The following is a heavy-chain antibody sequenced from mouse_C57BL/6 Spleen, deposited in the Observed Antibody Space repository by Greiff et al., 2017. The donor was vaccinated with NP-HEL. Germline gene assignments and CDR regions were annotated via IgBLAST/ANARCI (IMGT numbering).Heavy chain of an antibody. Sequence: DVKLQESGAELVRPGASVKLSCTASGFNIKDYYMHWVKQRPEQGLEWIGRIDPEDGDTEYAPKFQGKATMTADTSSNTAYLQLSSLTSEDTAVYYCTTGIDLSWPRGDYAMDYWGQGTSVTVSS. V-gene: IGHV14-1*01. D-gene: IGHD2-3*01. J-gene: IGHJ4*01. CDR1: GFNIKDYY. CDR2: IDPEDGDT. CDR3: TTGIDLSWPRGDYAMDY.